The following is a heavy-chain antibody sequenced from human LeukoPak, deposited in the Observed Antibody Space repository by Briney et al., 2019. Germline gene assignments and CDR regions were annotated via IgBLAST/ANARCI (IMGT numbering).Heavy chain of an antibody. J-gene: IGHJ6*02. CDR2: ISYDGSNK. D-gene: IGHD3-3*01. CDR1: GFTFSSYG. Sequence: PGGSLRLSCAASGFTFSSYGMRWVRQAPGKGLEWVPVISYDGSNKYYADSVKGRFTISRDNSKNTLYLQMNSLRAEDTAVYYCAKDLSGYPFYGMDVWGQGTTVTVSS. CDR3: AKDLSGYPFYGMDV. V-gene: IGHV3-30*18.